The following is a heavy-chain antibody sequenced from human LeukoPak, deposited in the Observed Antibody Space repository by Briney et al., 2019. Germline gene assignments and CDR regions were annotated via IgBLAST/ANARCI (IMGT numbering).Heavy chain of an antibody. CDR2: INSNSGGT. J-gene: IGHJ5*02. V-gene: IGHV1-2*02. CDR3: ARESACGTTNCLAPADWLDP. D-gene: IGHD2-2*01. CDR1: GYTFTDYY. Sequence: ASVKVSCKASGYTFTDYYMHWVRQAPGQGLEWMGWINSNSGGTNYALKFQGRVTMTRDTSIATSYMEVDSLTSDDTAVYYCARESACGTTNCLAPADWLDPWGQGTLVIVSS.